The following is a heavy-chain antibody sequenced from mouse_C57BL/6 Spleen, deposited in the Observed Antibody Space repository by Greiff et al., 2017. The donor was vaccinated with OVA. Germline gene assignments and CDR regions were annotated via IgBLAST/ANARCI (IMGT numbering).Heavy chain of an antibody. Sequence: VQLQQSGAELARPGASVKLSCKASGYTFTSYGISWVKQRTGQGLEWIGEIYPRSGNTYYNEKFKGKATLTADKSSSTAYMELRSLTSEDSAVYFCAMTDRIYDGYSHYAMDYWGQGTSVTVSS. J-gene: IGHJ4*01. CDR1: GYTFTSYG. CDR3: AMTDRIYDGYSHYAMDY. V-gene: IGHV1-81*01. CDR2: IYPRSGNT. D-gene: IGHD2-3*01.